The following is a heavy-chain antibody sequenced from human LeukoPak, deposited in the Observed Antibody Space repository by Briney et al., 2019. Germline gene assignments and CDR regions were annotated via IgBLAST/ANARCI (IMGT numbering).Heavy chain of an antibody. CDR1: GFTFSSYA. D-gene: IGHD2-2*01. Sequence: PGGSLRLSCAASGFTFSSYAMHWVRQAPGKGLEWVAVISYDGSNKYYADSVKGRFTISRDNTKNPLYLQMNSLRAEDTAVYYCARDSKSVPSSTSCSFFDYWGQGTLVTVSS. V-gene: IGHV3-30*04. CDR3: ARDSKSVPSSTSCSFFDY. J-gene: IGHJ4*02. CDR2: ISYDGSNK.